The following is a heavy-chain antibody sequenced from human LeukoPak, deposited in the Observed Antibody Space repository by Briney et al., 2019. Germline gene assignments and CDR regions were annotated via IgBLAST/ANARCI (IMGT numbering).Heavy chain of an antibody. J-gene: IGHJ4*02. Sequence: SETLSLTCAVYGGSFSGYYWSWIRQPAGKGLEWMGGINHSGSTNYNPSLKSRVAISVDTSKNQFSLKLSSVTAADTAVYYCARGSQSLGYCSGGSCRAKIFDYWGQGTLVTVSS. V-gene: IGHV4-34*01. CDR1: GGSFSGYY. CDR3: ARGSQSLGYCSGGSCRAKIFDY. D-gene: IGHD2-15*01. CDR2: INHSGST.